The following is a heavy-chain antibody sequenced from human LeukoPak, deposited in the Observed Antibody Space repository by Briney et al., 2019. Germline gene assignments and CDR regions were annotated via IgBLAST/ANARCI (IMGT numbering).Heavy chain of an antibody. CDR3: ARQTTVTTDAWDGFDY. Sequence: GGSLRLSCAASGFPINSYTMNWVRQAPGKGLEWVTSISSSGIYIYYADSVKGRFTISRDNAKNSLYLQMNSLRAEDTAVYYCARQTTVTTDAWDGFDYWGQGTLVTVSS. V-gene: IGHV3-21*01. D-gene: IGHD4-17*01. CDR1: GFPINSYT. CDR2: ISSSGIYI. J-gene: IGHJ4*02.